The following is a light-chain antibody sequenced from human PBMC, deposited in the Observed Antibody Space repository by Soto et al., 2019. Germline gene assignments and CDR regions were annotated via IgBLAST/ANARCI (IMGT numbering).Light chain of an antibody. CDR2: DAS. J-gene: IGKJ1*01. V-gene: IGKV3-11*01. CDR1: QSVSSY. CDR3: QQYGGSPRT. Sequence: EIVLTQSPATLSLSPEESATLSCTASQSVSSYLAWYQQKPGQAPRLLIYDASNRATGIPDRFSGSGYGTDFNLTISRLEPEDFAVYYCQQYGGSPRTFGQGTKVDIK.